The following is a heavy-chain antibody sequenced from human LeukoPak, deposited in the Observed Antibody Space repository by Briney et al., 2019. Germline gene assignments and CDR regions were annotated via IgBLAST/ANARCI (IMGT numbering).Heavy chain of an antibody. CDR2: ISGSVGST. CDR3: AKDAPLVVVVPAAIPYWFDP. J-gene: IGHJ5*02. Sequence: GSLRLSCAASGFTFSSYAMSWVRQAPGKGLGWVSAISGSVGSTYYADSVKGRFTISRDNSKNTLYLQMNSLRAEDTAVYYCAKDAPLVVVVPAAIPYWFDPWGQGTLVTVSS. CDR1: GFTFSSYA. D-gene: IGHD2-2*01. V-gene: IGHV3-23*01.